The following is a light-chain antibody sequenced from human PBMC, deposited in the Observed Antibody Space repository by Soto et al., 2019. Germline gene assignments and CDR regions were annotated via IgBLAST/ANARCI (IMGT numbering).Light chain of an antibody. CDR3: SSYTTSRTPLYV. V-gene: IGLV2-14*01. CDR1: SSDVGGYNY. CDR2: EVT. Sequence: QSALTQPASVSGSPGQSITISCTGTSSDVGGYNYVSWYQHHPGKAPKLLIYEVTNRPSGVSNRFSASKSGNTASLTISGLQAEEEADYYCSSYTTSRTPLYVFGTGTKVTVL. J-gene: IGLJ1*01.